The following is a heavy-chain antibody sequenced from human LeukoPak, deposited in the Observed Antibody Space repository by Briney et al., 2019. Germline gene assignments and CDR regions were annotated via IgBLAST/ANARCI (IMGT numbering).Heavy chain of an antibody. J-gene: IGHJ5*02. Sequence: SVKVSFKASGGTFSSYAISWVRQAPGQGLEWMGGIIPIFGTANYAQKFQGRVTITADESTSTAYMELSSLRSEDTAVYYCASDPRRLALAAAGLFDPWGQGTLVTVSS. CDR2: IIPIFGTA. CDR3: ASDPRRLALAAAGLFDP. CDR1: GGTFSSYA. V-gene: IGHV1-69*13. D-gene: IGHD6-13*01.